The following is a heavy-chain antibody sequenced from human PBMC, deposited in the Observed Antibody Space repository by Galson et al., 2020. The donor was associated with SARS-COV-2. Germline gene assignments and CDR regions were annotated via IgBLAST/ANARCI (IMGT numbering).Heavy chain of an antibody. Sequence: SETLSLTCTVSGGSISSYYWSWIRQPPGKGLEWIGYIYYSGSTNYNPSLKSRVTISVDTSKNQFSLKLSSVTAADTAVYYCARLSLGYCSSTSCHDAFDIWGQGTMVTVSS. J-gene: IGHJ3*02. CDR2: IYYSGST. CDR3: ARLSLGYCSSTSCHDAFDI. V-gene: IGHV4-59*08. CDR1: GGSISSYY. D-gene: IGHD2-2*01.